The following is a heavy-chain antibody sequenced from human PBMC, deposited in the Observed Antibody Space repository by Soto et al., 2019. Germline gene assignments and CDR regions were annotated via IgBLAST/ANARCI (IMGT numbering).Heavy chain of an antibody. CDR3: ARDSKIDY. V-gene: IGHV3-30-3*01. Sequence: PGGPLRLSCAASGFTFNRYDMHWVRQAPGKGLEWVAVISYGGSNKYYADSVKGLFTIPRDNSNNTLYLQTTGLRAEDTAVYYCARDSKIDYWGQGTLVTVSS. D-gene: IGHD2-2*01. CDR1: GFTFNRYD. J-gene: IGHJ4*02. CDR2: ISYGGSNK.